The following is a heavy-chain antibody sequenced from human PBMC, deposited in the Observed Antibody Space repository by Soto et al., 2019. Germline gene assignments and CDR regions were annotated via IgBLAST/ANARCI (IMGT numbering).Heavy chain of an antibody. CDR2: INAGNGNT. Sequence: ASVKVSCKASGYTFTSYAMHWVRQAPGQRLEWMGWINAGNGNTKYSQKFQGRVTITRDTSASTAYMDLSSLRSEDTAVYYCARSIVVVTALDYWGKGARVSGSS. CDR1: GYTFTSYA. J-gene: IGHJ4*01. V-gene: IGHV1-3*01. D-gene: IGHD2-21*02. CDR3: ARSIVVVTALDY.